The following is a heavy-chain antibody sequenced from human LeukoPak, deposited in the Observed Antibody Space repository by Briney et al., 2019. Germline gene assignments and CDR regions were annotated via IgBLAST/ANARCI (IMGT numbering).Heavy chain of an antibody. D-gene: IGHD1-26*01. V-gene: IGHV1-18*01. CDR1: GYTFTSYG. CDR2: FSAYNGNT. Sequence: GASVKVSCKASGYTFTSYGISWVRQAPGHGLEWMGWFSAYNGNTNYAQKRQGRVTMTKDKSTSTVYMELRSVRSDDTAVYYCARDRQRYRENNWFDPWGQGTLVTVSS. J-gene: IGHJ5*02. CDR3: ARDRQRYRENNWFDP.